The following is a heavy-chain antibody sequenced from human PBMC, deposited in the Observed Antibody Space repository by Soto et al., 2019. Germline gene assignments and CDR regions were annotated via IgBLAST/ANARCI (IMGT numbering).Heavy chain of an antibody. J-gene: IGHJ5*02. D-gene: IGHD2-2*01. CDR3: ARALSVVPAAMYWFDP. V-gene: IGHV4-4*07. CDR2: IYTSGST. CDR1: GGSISSYY. Sequence: SETLSLTCTVSGGSISSYYWSWIRQPAGKGLEWIGRIYTSGSTNYNPSLKSRVTMSVDTSKNQFSLKLSSVTAADTAVYYCARALSVVPAAMYWFDPRGQGTLVTV.